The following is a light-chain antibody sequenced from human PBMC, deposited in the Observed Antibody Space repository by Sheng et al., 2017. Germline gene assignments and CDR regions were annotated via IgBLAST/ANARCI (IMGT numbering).Light chain of an antibody. CDR3: MQALQSPPT. V-gene: IGKV2-28*01. J-gene: IGKJ2*01. CDR1: QSLLHSNGYNY. CDR2: LGS. Sequence: DIVMTQSPLSLPVTPGEPASISCRSSQSLLHSNGYNYLDWYLQKPGQSPQLLIYLGSNRASGVPDRFSGSGSGTDFTLKISRVEAEDAGVYYCMQALQSPPTFGQGTKLEI.